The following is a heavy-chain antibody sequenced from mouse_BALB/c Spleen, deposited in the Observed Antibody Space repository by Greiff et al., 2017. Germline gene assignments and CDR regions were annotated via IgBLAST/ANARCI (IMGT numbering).Heavy chain of an antibody. CDR3: ANHRYDDAMDY. J-gene: IGHJ4*01. D-gene: IGHD2-14*01. Sequence: DVKLVESGGGLVQPGGSLKLSCAASGFTFSSYTMSWVRQTPEKRLEWVAYISNGGGSTYYPDTVKGRFTISRDNAKNTLYLQMSSLKSEDTAMYYCANHRYDDAMDYWGQGTSVTVSS. CDR2: ISNGGGST. V-gene: IGHV5-12-2*01. CDR1: GFTFSSYT.